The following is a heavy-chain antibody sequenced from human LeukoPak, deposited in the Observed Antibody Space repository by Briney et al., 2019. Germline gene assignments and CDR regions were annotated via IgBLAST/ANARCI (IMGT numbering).Heavy chain of an antibody. Sequence: ASVKVSCKVSGYTLTELSMHWVRQAPGKGLEWMGGFDPEDGETIYAQKFQGRVTMTEDTSTDTAYMELSSLRSEDTTVYYCATRQIRSTDEAFDIWGQGTMVTVSS. V-gene: IGHV1-24*01. D-gene: IGHD1-26*01. CDR3: ATRQIRSTDEAFDI. J-gene: IGHJ3*02. CDR1: GYTLTELS. CDR2: FDPEDGET.